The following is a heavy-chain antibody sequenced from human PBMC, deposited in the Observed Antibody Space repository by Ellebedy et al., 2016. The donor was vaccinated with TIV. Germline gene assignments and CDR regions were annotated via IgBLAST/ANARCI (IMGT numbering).Heavy chain of an antibody. CDR3: ARIRYCSTASCSGAFDI. Sequence: MPSETLSLTCAVSGYSISSNNWWGWIRQPPGKGLEWIGYIYYSGSIYYNPSLKSRVTMSVDMSKNQFSLKLSSVTAVDTALYYCARIRYCSTASCSGAFDIWGQGTMVTVSS. J-gene: IGHJ3*02. CDR2: IYYSGSI. D-gene: IGHD2-2*01. CDR1: GYSISSNNW. V-gene: IGHV4-28*05.